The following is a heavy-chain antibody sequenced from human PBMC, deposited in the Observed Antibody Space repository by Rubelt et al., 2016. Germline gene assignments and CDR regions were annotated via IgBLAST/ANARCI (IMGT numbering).Heavy chain of an antibody. D-gene: IGHD5-24*01. V-gene: IGHV1-46*01. CDR3: ARERDDYGDY. CDR1: GYTFTSYY. J-gene: IGHJ4*02. CDR2: INPSGGST. Sequence: QVQLVQSGAEVKKPGASVKVSCKASGYTFTSYYMHWVRQAPGQGLEWMGIINPSGGSTSYGQKFQGRVTRSRDTSTSTVYMELSSLRSDDTALYYCARERDDYGDYWGQGTLVTVSS.